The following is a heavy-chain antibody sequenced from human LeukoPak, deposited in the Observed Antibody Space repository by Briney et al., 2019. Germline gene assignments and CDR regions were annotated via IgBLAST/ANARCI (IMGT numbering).Heavy chain of an antibody. CDR1: GGTFSSYA. V-gene: IGHV1-69*13. CDR2: IIPIFGTA. J-gene: IGHJ5*02. Sequence: SVKVSCKASGGTFSSYAISWVRQAPGQGLEWMGGIIPIFGTANYAQKFQGRVTITADESTSTAYMELSSLRSEDTAVYHCARDRGYCSGGSCYSGGYNWFDPWGQGTLVTVSS. D-gene: IGHD2-15*01. CDR3: ARDRGYCSGGSCYSGGYNWFDP.